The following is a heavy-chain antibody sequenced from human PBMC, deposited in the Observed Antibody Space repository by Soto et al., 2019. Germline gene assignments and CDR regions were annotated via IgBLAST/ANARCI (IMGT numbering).Heavy chain of an antibody. V-gene: IGHV3-13*01. J-gene: IGHJ3*02. CDR1: GFTFSSYD. D-gene: IGHD6-19*01. Sequence: GGSLRLFCAASGFTFSSYDMHWVRQATGKGLEWVSAIGTAGDTYYPGSVKGRFTISRENAKNSLYLQMNSLRAGDTAVYYCARSGSGVDAFDIWGQGTMVTVSS. CDR2: IGTAGDT. CDR3: ARSGSGVDAFDI.